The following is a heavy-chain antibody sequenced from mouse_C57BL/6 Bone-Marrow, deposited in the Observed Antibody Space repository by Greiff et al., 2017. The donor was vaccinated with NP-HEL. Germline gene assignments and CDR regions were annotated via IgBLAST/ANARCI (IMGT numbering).Heavy chain of an antibody. J-gene: IGHJ1*03. Sequence: EVKLEESGTVLARPGASVKMSCKTSGYTFTSYWMHWVKQRPGQGLEWIGAIYPGNSDTSYNQKFKGKAKLTAVTSASTAYMELSSLTNEDSAVYYCTRASHYYGSSYGYFDVWGTGTTVTVSS. V-gene: IGHV1-5*01. D-gene: IGHD1-1*01. CDR3: TRASHYYGSSYGYFDV. CDR1: GYTFTSYW. CDR2: IYPGNSDT.